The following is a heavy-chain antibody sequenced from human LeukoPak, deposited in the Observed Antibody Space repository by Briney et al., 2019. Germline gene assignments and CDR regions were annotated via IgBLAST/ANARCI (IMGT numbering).Heavy chain of an antibody. J-gene: IGHJ4*02. CDR3: ARGGVLLWFGEHDY. CDR2: INAGNGNT. Sequence: ASVKVSCKASGYTFSDYAMHWVRQAPGQRLEWMGWINAGNGNTKYSQKFQGRVTITRDTSASTAYMELSSLRSEDTAVYYCARGGVLLWFGEHDYWGQGTLVTVSS. V-gene: IGHV1-3*01. CDR1: GYTFSDYA. D-gene: IGHD3-10*01.